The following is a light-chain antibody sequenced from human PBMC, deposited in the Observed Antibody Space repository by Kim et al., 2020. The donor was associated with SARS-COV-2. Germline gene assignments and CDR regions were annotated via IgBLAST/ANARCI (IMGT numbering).Light chain of an antibody. J-gene: IGKJ2*01. CDR3: QQYGDSPYT. CDR1: QTVSANY. Sequence: LSPGATAPLSCRASQTVSANYYAWCQQQRGQPPRLLFYGASSRATGTPDRMTGRGSGTAFTLSISRLEPEDFAVSYCQQYGDSPYTSGQGTKLEI. V-gene: IGKV3-20*01. CDR2: GAS.